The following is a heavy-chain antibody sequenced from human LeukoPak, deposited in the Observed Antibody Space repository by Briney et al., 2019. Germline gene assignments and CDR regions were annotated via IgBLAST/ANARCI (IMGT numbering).Heavy chain of an antibody. CDR1: GGSFSDYY. J-gene: IGHJ4*02. V-gene: IGHV4-34*01. D-gene: IGHD3-22*01. CDR3: ARAPPRDFGTSGFYYNY. CDR2: INHSGST. Sequence: SETLSLTCAIYGGSFSDYYWSWIRQPPGKGLEWIGEINHSGSTNYNPSLTSRVTMSVDTSKNQFSLKLSSVTAADTAVYYCARAPPRDFGTSGFYYNYWGQGTRVTASS.